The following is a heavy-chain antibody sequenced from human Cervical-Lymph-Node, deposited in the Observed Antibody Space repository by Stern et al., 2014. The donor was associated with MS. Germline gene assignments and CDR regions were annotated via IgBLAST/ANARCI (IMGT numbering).Heavy chain of an antibody. V-gene: IGHV4-34*01. Sequence: QVQLQQWGAGLLKPSETLSLTCAVYGGSFNAFYWSWIRQPPGKGLEWIGEISHSGNTNYNPSLKSRATISVDTSKDQFSLKLSSVTAADTAVYYCARTWIAVRNTKWFDPWGQGTLVTVSS. D-gene: IGHD6-6*01. CDR1: GGSFNAFY. CDR3: ARTWIAVRNTKWFDP. CDR2: ISHSGNT. J-gene: IGHJ5*02.